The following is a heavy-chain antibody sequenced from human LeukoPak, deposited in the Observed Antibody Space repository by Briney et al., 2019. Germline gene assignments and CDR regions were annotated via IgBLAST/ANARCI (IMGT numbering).Heavy chain of an antibody. V-gene: IGHV3-23*01. J-gene: IGHJ3*02. CDR3: AKLEDIVVVVAATGSGHAFDI. Sequence: GGSLRLSRAASGFIFSSYAMSWVRQAPGKGLEWVSAISGSGGSTYYADSVKGRFTISRDNSKNTLYLQMNSLRAEDTAVYYCAKLEDIVVVVAATGSGHAFDIWGQGTMVTVSS. CDR2: ISGSGGST. CDR1: GFIFSSYA. D-gene: IGHD2-15*01.